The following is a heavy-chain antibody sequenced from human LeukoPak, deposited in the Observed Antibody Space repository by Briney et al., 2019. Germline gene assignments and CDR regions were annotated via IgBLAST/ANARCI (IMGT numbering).Heavy chain of an antibody. Sequence: ASVKVSCKASGYTFTSYRVSWVRQAPGQGLEWMGWISGSNGNTNNAQKVQGRVTMTTDTSTSTAYMELRSLRSDDTAVYYCARYPLSYSSNWHYYFDYWGQGTLLTVSS. CDR1: GYTFTSYR. J-gene: IGHJ4*02. CDR3: ARYPLSYSSNWHYYFDY. D-gene: IGHD6-13*01. CDR2: ISGSNGNT. V-gene: IGHV1-18*01.